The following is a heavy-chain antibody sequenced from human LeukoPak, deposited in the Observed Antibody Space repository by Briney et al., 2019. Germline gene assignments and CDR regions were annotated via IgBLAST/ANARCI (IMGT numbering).Heavy chain of an antibody. Sequence: GGSLRLSCAASGFTFSSYAMSCVRQAPGKGLEWVSAISGSGGSTYYADSVKGRFTIPRDNSKKTLYLQMNSLRAEDTAVYYCARLWFGESPWYFDYWGQGTLVSVSS. V-gene: IGHV3-23*01. CDR3: ARLWFGESPWYFDY. J-gene: IGHJ4*02. CDR1: GFTFSSYA. CDR2: ISGSGGST. D-gene: IGHD3-10*01.